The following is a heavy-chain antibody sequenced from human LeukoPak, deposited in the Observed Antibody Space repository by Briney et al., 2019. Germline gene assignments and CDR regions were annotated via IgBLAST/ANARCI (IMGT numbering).Heavy chain of an antibody. D-gene: IGHD4-11*01. V-gene: IGHV4-34*01. CDR3: ARETIVVDI. Sequence: SETLSLTCAVYGGSFSGYYWSWIRQPPGKGLEWIGEINHSGSTNYNPSLKSRVTISVDTSKNQFSLKLSSVTAADTAVYYCARETIVVDIWGQGTMVTVSS. CDR1: GGSFSGYY. CDR2: INHSGST. J-gene: IGHJ3*02.